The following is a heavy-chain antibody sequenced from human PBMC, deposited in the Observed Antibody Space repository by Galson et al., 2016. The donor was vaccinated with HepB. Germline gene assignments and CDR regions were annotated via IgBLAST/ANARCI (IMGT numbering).Heavy chain of an antibody. CDR2: IWYDGSNK. D-gene: IGHD5-12*01. V-gene: IGHV3-33*01. CDR3: AREGKSYDARKNYFDY. Sequence: QAPGKGLEWVAVIWYDGSNKYYAASVKGRFTISRDSSKNTLYLQMNSLRAEDTAVYYCAREGKSYDARKNYFDYWGQGTLVTVSS. J-gene: IGHJ4*02.